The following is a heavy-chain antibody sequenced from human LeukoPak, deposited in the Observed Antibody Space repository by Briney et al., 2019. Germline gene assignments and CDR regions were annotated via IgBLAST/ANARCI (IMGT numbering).Heavy chain of an antibody. CDR1: GRSISSGGDC. V-gene: IGHV4-31*03. CDR3: ARVSAYSSSPTRY. J-gene: IGHJ4*02. CDR2: TNEGGST. Sequence: SDTLSLTCTVSGRSISSGGDCWSWIRQQAWRGLGRIGYTNEGGSTYYNPSIKRRVTLSVTTSKTQFSLKLSSGTAADTAVYYCARVSAYSSSPTRYWGQGTLVTVSS. D-gene: IGHD6-13*01.